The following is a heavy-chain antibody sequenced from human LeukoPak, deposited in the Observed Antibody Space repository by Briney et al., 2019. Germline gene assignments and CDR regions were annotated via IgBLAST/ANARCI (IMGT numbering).Heavy chain of an antibody. CDR1: GYTFTGYY. CDR2: INPNSGGT. Sequence: GASVKVSCKASGYTFTGYYMHWVRQAPGQGLEWMGWINPNSGGTNYAQKFQGRVTMTRDTSISTAYMELSRLRSDDTAVYYCASSMAGGLLSDAFDIWGQGTMVTVSS. V-gene: IGHV1-2*02. CDR3: ASSMAGGLLSDAFDI. J-gene: IGHJ3*02. D-gene: IGHD2/OR15-2a*01.